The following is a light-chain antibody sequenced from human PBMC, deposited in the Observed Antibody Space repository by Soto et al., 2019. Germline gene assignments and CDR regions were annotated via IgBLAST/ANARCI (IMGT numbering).Light chain of an antibody. J-gene: IGKJ2*01. CDR3: QHYNGYPYT. V-gene: IGKV1-5*01. CDR1: QSIDNW. Sequence: DIPMTQSPSPLSASIGDRVTITCRASQSIDNWLAWYQQKPGKAPHLLIYDASRLETGVPSRFSGSGSGTEFTLTISSLQADDFATYVGQHYNGYPYTFGPGTKLEIK. CDR2: DAS.